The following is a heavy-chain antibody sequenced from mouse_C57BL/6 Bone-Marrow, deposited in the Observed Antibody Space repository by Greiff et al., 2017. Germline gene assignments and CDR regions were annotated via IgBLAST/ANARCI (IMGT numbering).Heavy chain of an antibody. V-gene: IGHV1-75*01. CDR2: IFPGSGST. J-gene: IGHJ2*01. CDR3: ARYDYYGSSYNY. CDR1: GYTFTDYY. D-gene: IGHD1-1*01. Sequence: VQLQESGPELVKPGASVKISCKASGYTFTDYYINWVKQRPGQGLEWIGWIFPGSGSTYYNEKFKGKATLTVDKSSSTAYMLLSSLTSEDSAVYFCARYDYYGSSYNYWGQGTTLTVSS.